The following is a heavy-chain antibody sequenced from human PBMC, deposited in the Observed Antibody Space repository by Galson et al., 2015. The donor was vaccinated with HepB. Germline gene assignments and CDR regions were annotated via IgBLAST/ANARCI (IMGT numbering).Heavy chain of an antibody. J-gene: IGHJ6*02. CDR2: ISGSATST. CDR3: AKPSPYYYDSSGYHYYYGVTS. Sequence: SLRLSCAASGFTFTTYAMSWVRQAPGKGLEWVSGISGSATSTYYADSVKGRFIISRDNSKNTLYLQMNSLRAEDTAVYYCAKPSPYYYDSSGYHYYYGVTSGAKGPRSPSP. V-gene: IGHV3-23*01. CDR1: GFTFTTYA. D-gene: IGHD3-22*01.